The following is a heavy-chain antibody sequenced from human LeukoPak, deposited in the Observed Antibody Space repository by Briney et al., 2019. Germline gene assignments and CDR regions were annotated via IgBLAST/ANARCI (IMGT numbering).Heavy chain of an antibody. CDR2: IKQDGNEQ. CDR1: GFSFSDYW. Sequence: PGGSLRLSCAASGFSFSDYWMGWVRQAPGKGLEWPANIKQDGNEQYYVDSVKGRFTISRNNAKNSLYLQINSLRAEDTAMYYCARIRLRAFDIWGQGTMVTVSS. D-gene: IGHD4-17*01. V-gene: IGHV3-7*05. CDR3: ARIRLRAFDI. J-gene: IGHJ3*02.